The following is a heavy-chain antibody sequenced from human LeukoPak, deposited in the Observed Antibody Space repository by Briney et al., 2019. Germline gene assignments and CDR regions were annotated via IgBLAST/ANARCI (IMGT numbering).Heavy chain of an antibody. CDR2: IYHSGST. Sequence: PSETLSLTCAVSGYSISSGYYWGWIRQPPGKGLDWIGSIYHSGSTYYTPSLKSRVTISVDTSKNQFSLKLSSVTAADTAVYYCARALTTLRFLEWLLPGDYWGQGTLVTVSS. CDR3: ARALTTLRFLEWLLPGDY. CDR1: GYSISSGYY. D-gene: IGHD3-3*01. V-gene: IGHV4-38-2*01. J-gene: IGHJ4*02.